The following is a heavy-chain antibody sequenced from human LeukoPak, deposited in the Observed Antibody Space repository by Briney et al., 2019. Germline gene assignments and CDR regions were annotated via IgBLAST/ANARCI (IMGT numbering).Heavy chain of an antibody. CDR2: IYYSGST. Sequence: SETLSLTCTVSGGSISSGGYYWSWIRQHPGKGLEWIGYIYYSGSTYYNPSLKSRVTISVDTSKNQFSLKLSSVTAADTAVYYCARGHYDSSGYYLGYFDYWGQGTLVTVSS. V-gene: IGHV4-31*03. J-gene: IGHJ4*02. CDR3: ARGHYDSSGYYLGYFDY. D-gene: IGHD3-22*01. CDR1: GGSISSGGYY.